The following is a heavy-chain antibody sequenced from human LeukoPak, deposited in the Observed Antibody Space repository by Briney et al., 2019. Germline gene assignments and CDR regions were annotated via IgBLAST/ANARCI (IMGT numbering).Heavy chain of an antibody. CDR3: ARGSYCSSTSCYTGYYYYYHMDV. CDR2: MNPNSGNT. Sequence: VASVKVSCKASGYTFTSYDINWVRQATGQGLEWMGWMNPNSGNTGYAQKFQGRVTITRNTSISTAYMELSSLRSEDTAVYYCARGSYCSSTSCYTGYYYYYHMDVWGEGTTVTVSS. J-gene: IGHJ6*03. CDR1: GYTFTSYD. D-gene: IGHD2-2*02. V-gene: IGHV1-8*03.